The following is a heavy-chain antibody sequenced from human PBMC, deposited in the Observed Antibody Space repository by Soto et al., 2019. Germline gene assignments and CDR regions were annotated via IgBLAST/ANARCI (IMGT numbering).Heavy chain of an antibody. CDR2: IIPIFGTA. CDR1: GGTFGNYA. J-gene: IGHJ6*02. Sequence: QVQLVQSGAEVKKPGSSVKVSCKASGGTFGNYAISWVRQAPGQGLEWMGGIIPIFGTANYAQKFQGRVTITADKSTSTAYMELSSLRSEDTAVYYCARAGTTVTTNYYYGMDVWGQGTTVTVSS. D-gene: IGHD4-17*01. CDR3: ARAGTTVTTNYYYGMDV. V-gene: IGHV1-69*06.